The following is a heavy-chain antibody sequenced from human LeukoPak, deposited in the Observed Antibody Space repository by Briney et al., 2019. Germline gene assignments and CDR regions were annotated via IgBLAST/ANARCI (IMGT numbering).Heavy chain of an antibody. V-gene: IGHV3-21*01. CDR2: ISSSSSYI. CDR3: ARGTLSRFDY. J-gene: IGHJ4*02. CDR1: GFTLSSYS. Sequence: GGSLRLSCAASGFTLSSYSMNWVRQAPGKGLEWVSSISSSSSYIYYADSMKGRFTISRDNAKNSLYLQMNSLRAEDTAVYYCARGTLSRFDYWGQGTLVTVSS.